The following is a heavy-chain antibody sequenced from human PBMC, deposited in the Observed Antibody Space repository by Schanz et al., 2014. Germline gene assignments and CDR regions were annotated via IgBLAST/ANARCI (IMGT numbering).Heavy chain of an antibody. J-gene: IGHJ6*03. D-gene: IGHD6-19*01. CDR3: ADLGACMAVTGSDINWGCNYMHV. CDR1: GYTFTSYG. Sequence: QVQLVQSGAEVKKPGASVKVSCKASGYTFTSYGINWVRQAPGQGLEWMGWISAYNGNTNYAQKLQGRVTMTTDTRTTRAYVELTSLRSVGTAVYYGADLGACMAVTGSDINWGCNYMHVWGEGTPXSVSS. V-gene: IGHV1-18*01. CDR2: ISAYNGNT.